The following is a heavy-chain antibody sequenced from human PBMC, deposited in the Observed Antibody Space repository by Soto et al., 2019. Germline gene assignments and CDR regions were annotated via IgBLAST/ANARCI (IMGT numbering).Heavy chain of an antibody. J-gene: IGHJ1*01. CDR2: ISDDGGTK. D-gene: IGHD3-22*01. CDR3: AKTNYYCDSGSSASRAYCFER. Sequence: GGSLRLSCAASGFTFSSYGMHWVRQAPGKGLEWVALISDDGGTKYYADSVKGRFTISRDNSKNTLYLQMNNLRAEDTAVYYCAKTNYYCDSGSSASRAYCFERWGRGTLVTVSS. CDR1: GFTFSSYG. V-gene: IGHV3-30*18.